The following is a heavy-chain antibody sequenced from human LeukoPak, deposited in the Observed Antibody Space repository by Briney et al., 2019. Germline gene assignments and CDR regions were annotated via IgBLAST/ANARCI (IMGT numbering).Heavy chain of an antibody. J-gene: IGHJ4*02. Sequence: GGSLRLSCAAPGFTFSSYAMHWVRQAPGKGLEWVAVISYDGSNKYYADSVKSRFTISRDNSKNTLYLQMNSLRAEDTAVYYCARDPSRSWYFDYWGQGTLVTVSS. CDR2: ISYDGSNK. CDR1: GFTFSSYA. CDR3: ARDPSRSWYFDY. V-gene: IGHV3-30*04. D-gene: IGHD6-13*01.